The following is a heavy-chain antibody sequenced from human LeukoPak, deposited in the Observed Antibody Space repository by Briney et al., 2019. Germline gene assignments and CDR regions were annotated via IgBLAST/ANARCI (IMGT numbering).Heavy chain of an antibody. V-gene: IGHV1-3*01. D-gene: IGHD5-12*01. CDR1: GYTFTTYA. CDR3: ARDLSGYGGYDYFDY. J-gene: IGHJ4*02. CDR2: INGGNGNT. Sequence: GASVKVSCKASGYTFTTYAIHWVRQAPGQGLEWMGWINGGNGNTKYSEKFQGRVSITRDTSAGISYMELSSRRPEDTAVYFCARDLSGYGGYDYFDYWGQGTLLIVSS.